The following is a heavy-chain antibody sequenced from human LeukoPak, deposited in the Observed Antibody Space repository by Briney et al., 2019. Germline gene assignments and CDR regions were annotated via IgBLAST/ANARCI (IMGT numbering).Heavy chain of an antibody. CDR3: AKDFRRVRGVLDY. J-gene: IGHJ4*02. CDR2: IPYDGSNK. Sequence: PGGSLRLSCAASGFTVSSNYMSWVRQAPGKGLEWVAVIPYDGSNKYYADSVKGRFTISRDNSKNTLYLQMNSLRAEDTAVYYCAKDFRRVRGVLDYWGQGTLVTVSS. V-gene: IGHV3-30*18. D-gene: IGHD3-10*01. CDR1: GFTVSSNY.